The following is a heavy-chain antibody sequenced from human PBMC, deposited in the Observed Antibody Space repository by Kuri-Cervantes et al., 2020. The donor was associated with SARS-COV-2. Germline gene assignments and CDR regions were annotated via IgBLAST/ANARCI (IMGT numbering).Heavy chain of an antibody. J-gene: IGHJ6*02. Sequence: SVKVSCKASGGTFSSYAISWVRQAPGQGLEWMGGIIPIFGTVNYAQKFQGRVTITADESTSTAYMELSSLRSEDTAVYYCANLREVEYYGMDVWGQGTTVTVSS. CDR3: ANLREVEYYGMDV. V-gene: IGHV1-69*13. D-gene: IGHD1-26*01. CDR1: GGTFSSYA. CDR2: IIPIFGTV.